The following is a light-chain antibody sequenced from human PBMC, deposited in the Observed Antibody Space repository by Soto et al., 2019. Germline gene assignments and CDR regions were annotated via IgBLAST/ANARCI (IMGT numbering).Light chain of an antibody. CDR3: LSFDSSLSVV. Sequence: QLVLTQPPSVSGAPGQRVTISCTGSSSNIGAGYDVHWYQQLPGRAPKLLIYGNTNRPSGVPDRFSGSKSGTSASLAITGLQAEDEADYYCLSFDSSLSVVFGGGTQVTVL. CDR1: SSNIGAGYD. J-gene: IGLJ2*01. CDR2: GNT. V-gene: IGLV1-40*01.